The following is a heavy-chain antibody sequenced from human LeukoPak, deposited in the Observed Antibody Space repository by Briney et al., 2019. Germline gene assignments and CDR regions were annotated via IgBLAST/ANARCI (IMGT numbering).Heavy chain of an antibody. D-gene: IGHD7-27*01. Sequence: SGGSLRLSCAASGFTFSSYSMNWVRQAPGKGLEWVSSISSSSSYIYYADSVKGRFTISRDNAKKLVHLQMSSLRAEDTAVYYCARDEEWGFDYWGQGTLVTVSS. V-gene: IGHV3-21*04. CDR2: ISSSSSYI. J-gene: IGHJ4*02. CDR3: ARDEEWGFDY. CDR1: GFTFSSYS.